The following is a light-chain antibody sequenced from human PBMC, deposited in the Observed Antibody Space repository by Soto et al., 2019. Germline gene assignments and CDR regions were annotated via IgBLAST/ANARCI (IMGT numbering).Light chain of an antibody. CDR2: GAS. CDR1: QIVSSY. J-gene: IGKJ5*01. Sequence: EIVLTQSPVTLSLSPGERASLSCRASQIVSSYLAWYQQKPGQAPRLLIYGASSRATGIPDRFSGGGSGTEFTLTISSLQSEDFVVYYCQQRNNWPPEITFGQGTRLEIK. CDR3: QQRNNWPPEIT. V-gene: IGKV3-11*01.